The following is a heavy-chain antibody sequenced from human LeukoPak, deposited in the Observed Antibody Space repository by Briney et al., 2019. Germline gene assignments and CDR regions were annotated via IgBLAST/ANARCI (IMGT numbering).Heavy chain of an antibody. Sequence: ASVKVSCMASGYTFTGYYMHWVRQAPGQGLEWMGRINPNSGGTNYAQKFQGRVTMTRDTSISTAYMELSRLRSDDTAVYYCARGYCSSTSCAFDAFDIWGQGTMVTVSS. CDR2: INPNSGGT. V-gene: IGHV1-2*06. D-gene: IGHD2-2*01. J-gene: IGHJ3*02. CDR3: ARGYCSSTSCAFDAFDI. CDR1: GYTFTGYY.